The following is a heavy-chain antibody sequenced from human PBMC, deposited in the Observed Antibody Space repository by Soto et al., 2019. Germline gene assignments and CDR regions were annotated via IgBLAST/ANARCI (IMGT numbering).Heavy chain of an antibody. CDR2: IWYDGSNK. CDR3: ARDLSGDYGALDT. V-gene: IGHV3-33*01. D-gene: IGHD4-17*01. CDR1: GFTFSSYG. Sequence: HPGGSLRLSCAPSGFTFSSYGMHWARQAPGKGLEWVAVIWYDGSNKVYADPVKGRFTISRDNSKNTLYLQMNSLRAEDTAVYYCARDLSGDYGALDTWGQGTMVTVSS. J-gene: IGHJ3*02.